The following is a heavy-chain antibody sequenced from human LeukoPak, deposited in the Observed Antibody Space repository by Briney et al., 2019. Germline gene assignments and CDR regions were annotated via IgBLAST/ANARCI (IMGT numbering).Heavy chain of an antibody. CDR3: TTGTMGSGNSDH. Sequence: GGSLRLSCAASGFTFKYAWMKWVRQAPGKGLEWVGRIKANSDGGTADYAAPVKCRFTISRDDSNNVLYLQMNSLKTEDTGVYYCTTGTMGSGNSDHWGQGTLVTVSS. CDR1: GFTFKYAW. CDR2: IKANSDGGTA. D-gene: IGHD3-10*01. J-gene: IGHJ4*02. V-gene: IGHV3-15*01.